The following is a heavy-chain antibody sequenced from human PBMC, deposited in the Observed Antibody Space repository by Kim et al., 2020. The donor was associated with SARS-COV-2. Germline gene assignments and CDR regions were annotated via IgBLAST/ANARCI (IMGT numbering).Heavy chain of an antibody. CDR3: ARTARGYSYGRVFDY. V-gene: IGHV4-34*01. CDR1: GGSFSGYY. Sequence: SETLSLTCAVYGGSFSGYYWSWIRQPPGKGLEWIGEINHSGSTNYNPSLKSRVTISVDTSKNQFSLKLSSVTAADTAVYYCARTARGYSYGRVFDYWGQGTLVTVSS. CDR2: INHSGST. J-gene: IGHJ4*02. D-gene: IGHD5-18*01.